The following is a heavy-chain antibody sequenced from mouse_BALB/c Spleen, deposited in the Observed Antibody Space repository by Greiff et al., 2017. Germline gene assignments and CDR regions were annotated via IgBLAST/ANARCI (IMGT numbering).Heavy chain of an antibody. D-gene: IGHD1-1*01. J-gene: IGHJ4*01. Sequence: VKLQESGPELVKPGASVKISCKASGYSFTSYYIHWVKQRPGQGLEWIGWIFPGSGNTKYNEKFKGKATLTADTSSSTAYMQLSSLISEDSAVYFCTRGDYYGSSPYYYAMDYWGQGTSVTVSS. V-gene: IGHV1-66*01. CDR2: IFPGSGNT. CDR1: GYSFTSYY. CDR3: TRGDYYGSSPYYYAMDY.